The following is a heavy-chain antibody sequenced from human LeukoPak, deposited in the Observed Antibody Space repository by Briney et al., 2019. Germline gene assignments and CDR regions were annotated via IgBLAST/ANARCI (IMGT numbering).Heavy chain of an antibody. CDR3: AKDLYYYGSGSLVDV. D-gene: IGHD3-10*01. CDR2: ISSSGSTI. CDR1: GFTFSDYY. V-gene: IGHV3-11*04. Sequence: GGSLRLSCAASGFTFSDYYMSWIRQAPGKGLEWVSYISSSGSTIYYADSVKGRFTISRDNSKNTLYLQMNSLRAEDTAVYYCAKDLYYYGSGSLVDVWGKGTTVTISS. J-gene: IGHJ6*04.